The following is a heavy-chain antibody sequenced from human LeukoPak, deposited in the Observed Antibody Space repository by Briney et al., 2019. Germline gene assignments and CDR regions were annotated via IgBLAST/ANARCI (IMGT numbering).Heavy chain of an antibody. CDR3: ARGPTIFGAAEGPNDY. Sequence: SETLSLTCAVYGGSFSGFYWTWIRQPPGKGLEWIGEINYGGRTNYSPSLKSRVTISIDTSKDQFSLKLSSVTAADTAVYYCARGPTIFGAAEGPNDYWGQGTLVTVSS. V-gene: IGHV4-34*01. CDR2: INYGGRT. J-gene: IGHJ4*02. D-gene: IGHD3-3*01. CDR1: GGSFSGFY.